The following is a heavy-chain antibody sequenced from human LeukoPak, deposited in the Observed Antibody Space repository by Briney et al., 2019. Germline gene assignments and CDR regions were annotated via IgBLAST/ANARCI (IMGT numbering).Heavy chain of an antibody. CDR2: ISYDGSNK. CDR3: ARHDSNYDY. Sequence: PGRSLRLSCAASGFTFSSYGMHWVRQAPGKGLEWVAVISYDGSNKYYADSVKGRFTISRDNSKNTLYLQMNSLRAEDTAVYYCARHDSNYDYWGQGTLVTVSS. V-gene: IGHV3-30*03. CDR1: GFTFSSYG. J-gene: IGHJ4*02. D-gene: IGHD4-11*01.